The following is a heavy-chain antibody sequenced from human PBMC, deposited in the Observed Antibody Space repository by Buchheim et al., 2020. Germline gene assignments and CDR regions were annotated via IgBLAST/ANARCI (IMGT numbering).Heavy chain of an antibody. CDR3: ARSILEWLSVYGGGGMDV. CDR2: IYHSGST. CDR1: GGSISSGGYS. D-gene: IGHD3-3*01. Sequence: QLQLQESGSGLVKPSQTLSLTCAVSGGSISSGGYSWSWIRQPPGKGLEWIGYIYHSGSTYYNPSLKSRVTISVDRSKNQFALKLSSVTAADTAVYYCARSILEWLSVYGGGGMDVWGQGTT. V-gene: IGHV4-30-2*01. J-gene: IGHJ6*02.